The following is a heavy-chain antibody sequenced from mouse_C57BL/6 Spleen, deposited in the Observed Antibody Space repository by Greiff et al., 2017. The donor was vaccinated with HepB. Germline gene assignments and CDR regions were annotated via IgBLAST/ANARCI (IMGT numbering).Heavy chain of an antibody. J-gene: IGHJ1*03. CDR1: GYTFTSYW. Sequence: QVQLQQPGAELVRPGSSVKLSCKASGYTFTSYWMHWVKQRPIQGLEWIGNIDPSDSETHYNQKFKDKATLTVDKSSSTAYMQLSSLTSEDSAVYYCARPMVTSYWYFDVWGTGTTVTVSS. D-gene: IGHD2-2*01. CDR3: ARPMVTSYWYFDV. V-gene: IGHV1-52*01. CDR2: IDPSDSET.